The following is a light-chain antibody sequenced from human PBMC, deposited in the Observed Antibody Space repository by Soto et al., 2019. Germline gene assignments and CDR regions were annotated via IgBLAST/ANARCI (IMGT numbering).Light chain of an antibody. V-gene: IGKV1-5*03. CDR1: QSISSW. J-gene: IGKJ1*01. CDR2: KAS. Sequence: DIQMTQSPSTLSASVVDRVTITCRASQSISSWLAWYQQKPGKAPKLLIYKASSLESGVPSRFSGSGSGTEFTLTISSLQPDDFATYYCQQYNSYSKPFGQGTKVEIK. CDR3: QQYNSYSKP.